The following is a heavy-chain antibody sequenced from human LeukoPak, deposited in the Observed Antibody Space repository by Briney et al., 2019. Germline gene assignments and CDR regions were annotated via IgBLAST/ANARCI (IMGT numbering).Heavy chain of an antibody. CDR1: GFTFSGYA. D-gene: IGHD3-10*01. J-gene: IGHJ5*01. V-gene: IGHV3-23*01. CDR2: INGGGGST. CDR3: ARQIPGSGQGFDS. Sequence: GGSLRLSCIASGFTFSGYAMSWVRQAPGKGLEWVSAINGGGGSTYYTDSVKGRFTISRDNSKNSLNLQMNSLRVDDTAVFYCARQIPGSGQGFDSWGQGTLVTVSS.